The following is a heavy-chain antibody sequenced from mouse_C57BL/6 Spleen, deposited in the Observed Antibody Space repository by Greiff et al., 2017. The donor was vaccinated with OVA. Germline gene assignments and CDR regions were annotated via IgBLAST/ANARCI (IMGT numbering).Heavy chain of an antibody. CDR1: GYTFTDYE. V-gene: IGHV1-15*01. J-gene: IGHJ4*01. CDR3: TGGYYSNSYAMDY. D-gene: IGHD2-5*01. CDR2: IDPETGGT. Sequence: QVQLKQSGAELVRPGASVTLSCKASGYTFTDYEMHWVKQTPVHGLEWIGAIDPETGGTAYNQKFKGKAILTADKSSSTAYMELRSLTSEDSAVYYFTGGYYSNSYAMDYWGQGTSVTVSS.